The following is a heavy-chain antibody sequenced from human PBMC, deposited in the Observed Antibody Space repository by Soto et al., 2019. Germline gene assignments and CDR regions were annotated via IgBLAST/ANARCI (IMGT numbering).Heavy chain of an antibody. V-gene: IGHV4-59*01. CDR2: IYYSGST. D-gene: IGHD4-17*01. J-gene: IGHJ2*01. Sequence: SETLSLTCTVSGGSISSYYWSWIRQPPGKGLEWIGYIYYSGSTNYNPSLKSRVTISVDTSKNQFSLKLSSVTAADTAVYYCAGDPKMTTGYWYFDLWGRGTLVTVSS. CDR1: GGSISSYY. CDR3: AGDPKMTTGYWYFDL.